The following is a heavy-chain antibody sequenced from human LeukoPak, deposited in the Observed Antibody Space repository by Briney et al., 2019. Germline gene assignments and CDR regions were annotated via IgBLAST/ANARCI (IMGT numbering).Heavy chain of an antibody. J-gene: IGHJ4*02. CDR2: IYYSGST. CDR3: ARQGALPAAINY. CDR1: GGPISSSSYY. Sequence: PSETLSLTCTVSGGPISSSSYYWGWIRQPPGKGLEWIGSIYYSGSTYYHPSLKSRVTISVDTSKNQFSLKLSSVTAADTAVYYCARQGALPAAINYWGQGTLVTVSS. D-gene: IGHD2-2*01. V-gene: IGHV4-39*01.